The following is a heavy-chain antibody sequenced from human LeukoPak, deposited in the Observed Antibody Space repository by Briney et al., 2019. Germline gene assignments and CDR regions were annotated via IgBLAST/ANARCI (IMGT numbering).Heavy chain of an antibody. V-gene: IGHV4-34*01. CDR1: GGSISSYY. Sequence: SETLSLTCTVSGGSISSYYWSWIRQPPGKGLEWIGEINHSGSTNYNPSLKSRVTISVDTSKNQFSLKLSSLTAADTAVYYCARGAAGGSGWYLDYWGQGTLVTVSS. CDR2: INHSGST. J-gene: IGHJ4*02. D-gene: IGHD6-19*01. CDR3: ARGAAGGSGWYLDY.